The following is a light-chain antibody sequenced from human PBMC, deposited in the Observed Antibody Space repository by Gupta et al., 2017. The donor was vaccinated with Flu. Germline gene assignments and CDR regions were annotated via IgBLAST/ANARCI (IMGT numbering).Light chain of an antibody. CDR1: SGSMASKV. CDR3: QADESPSHVV. J-gene: IGLJ2*01. V-gene: IGLV6-57*03. Sequence: VTISCTRSSGSMASKVVQWYQQRPDRAPNILIYEDKKRRSGGPDRVSGSIDRSSNAASLTISGRKKEDEDDYYGQADESPSHVVFGGGTKLTFL. CDR2: EDK.